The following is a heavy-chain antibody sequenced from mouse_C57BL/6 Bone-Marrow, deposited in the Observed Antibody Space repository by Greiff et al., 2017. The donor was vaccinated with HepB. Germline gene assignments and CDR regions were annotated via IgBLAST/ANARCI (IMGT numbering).Heavy chain of an antibody. Sequence: VQLQQSGAELARPGASVKMSCKASGYTFTSCTMHWVKQRPGQGLEWIGYINPSSGYTKYNQKFKDKATLTADKSSSTAYMQLSSLTSEDSAVYYCARRSGRYFDYWGQGTTLTVSS. CDR2: INPSSGYT. D-gene: IGHD3-2*02. V-gene: IGHV1-4*01. J-gene: IGHJ2*01. CDR1: GYTFTSCT. CDR3: ARRSGRYFDY.